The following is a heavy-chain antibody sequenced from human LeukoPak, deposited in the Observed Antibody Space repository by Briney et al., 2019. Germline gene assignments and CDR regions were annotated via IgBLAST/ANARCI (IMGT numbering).Heavy chain of an antibody. V-gene: IGHV1-46*01. J-gene: IGHJ4*02. Sequence: ASVKVSCKASGYTFTSYYMHWVRQAPGQGLEWMGIINPSGGSTSYAQKFQGRVTMTRDTSTSTVYMELSSLRSEDTAVYYCARVRNYYDSGGYSYYFDYWGQGTLVTVSS. CDR2: INPSGGST. CDR3: ARVRNYYDSGGYSYYFDY. CDR1: GYTFTSYY. D-gene: IGHD3-22*01.